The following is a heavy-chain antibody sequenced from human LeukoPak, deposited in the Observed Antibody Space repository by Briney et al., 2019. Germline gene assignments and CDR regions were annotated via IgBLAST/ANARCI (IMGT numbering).Heavy chain of an antibody. CDR1: GGSISSYY. J-gene: IGHJ5*02. CDR3: ARVRDGDYGYIGFDP. D-gene: IGHD4-17*01. V-gene: IGHV4-59*06. CDR2: IYYSGRT. Sequence: SETLSLTCTVSGGSISSYYWSWIRQHPGKGLEWIGYIYYSGRTYYNPSLKSRVTISVDTSKNQFSLKLSSVTAADTAVYHCARVRDGDYGYIGFDPWGQGTLVTVSS.